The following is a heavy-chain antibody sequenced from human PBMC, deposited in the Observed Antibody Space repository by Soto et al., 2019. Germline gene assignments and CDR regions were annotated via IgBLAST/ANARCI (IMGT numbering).Heavy chain of an antibody. CDR3: ARALYSSGWYYAFDI. D-gene: IGHD6-19*01. J-gene: IGHJ3*02. CDR1: GGSFSGYY. V-gene: IGHV4-34*01. CDR2: INHSGST. Sequence: QVQLQQWGAGLLKPSETLSLTCAVYGGSFSGYYWSWIRRPPGKGLGWIGEINHSGSTNYNPSLKSRVTISVDTSKNQFSLKLSSVTAADTAVYYCARALYSSGWYYAFDIWGQGTMVTVSS.